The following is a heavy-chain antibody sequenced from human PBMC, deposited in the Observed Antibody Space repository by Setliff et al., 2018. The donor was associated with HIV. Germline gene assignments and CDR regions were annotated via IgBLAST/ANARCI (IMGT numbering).Heavy chain of an antibody. CDR1: GFTVSSSY. Sequence: GGSLRLSCEASGFTVSSSYMAWVRQAPWKGLEWVSTIYSDGSTYHRDSVKGRFTLSRDNSKNTVYLQVGSLRPDDTAMYYCARSRPYNSALDYWGQGTLVTVSS. J-gene: IGHJ4*02. CDR3: ARSRPYNSALDY. CDR2: IYSDGST. V-gene: IGHV3-66*02. D-gene: IGHD6-25*01.